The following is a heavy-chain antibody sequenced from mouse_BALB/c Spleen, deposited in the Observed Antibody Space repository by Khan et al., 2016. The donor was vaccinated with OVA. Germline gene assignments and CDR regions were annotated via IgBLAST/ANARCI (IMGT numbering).Heavy chain of an antibody. CDR3: ARGFYGCPFTY. D-gene: IGHD2-2*01. J-gene: IGHJ3*01. V-gene: IGHV5-4*02. Sequence: VELVESGGGLVKPGGSLKLSCAASGFTFSDYYMYWVRQTPEKRLEWVATISDGGSYTYYPDSVKGRFTISRDDVKNNLYLQMSSLKSEDTAMYYCARGFYGCPFTYWGQGTLVTVSA. CDR1: GFTFSDYY. CDR2: ISDGGSYT.